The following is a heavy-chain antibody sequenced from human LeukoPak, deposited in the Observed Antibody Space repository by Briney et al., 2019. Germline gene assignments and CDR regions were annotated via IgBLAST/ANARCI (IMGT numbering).Heavy chain of an antibody. CDR2: IIPIFGTA. D-gene: IGHD5-24*01. CDR1: GYTFTSYA. Sequence: SVKVSCKASGYTFTSYAISWVRQAPGQGLEWMGGIIPIFGTANYAQKLQGRVTITADESTSTAYMELSSLRSEDTAVYYCARGRMATSQNYYYYYMDVWGKGTTVTISS. CDR3: ARGRMATSQNYYYYYMDV. V-gene: IGHV1-69*13. J-gene: IGHJ6*03.